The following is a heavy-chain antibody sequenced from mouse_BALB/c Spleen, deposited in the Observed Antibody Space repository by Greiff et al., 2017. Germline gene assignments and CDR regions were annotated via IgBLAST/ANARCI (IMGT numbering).Heavy chain of an antibody. CDR3: AREGYYAMDY. Sequence: LVESGGGLVKPGGSLKLSCAASGFTFSDYYMYWVRQTPEKRLEWVATISDGGSYTYYPDSVKGRFTISRDNAKNNLYLQMSSLKSEDTAMYYCAREGYYAMDYWGQGTSVTVSS. CDR2: ISDGGSYT. V-gene: IGHV5-4*02. CDR1: GFTFSDYY. J-gene: IGHJ4*01.